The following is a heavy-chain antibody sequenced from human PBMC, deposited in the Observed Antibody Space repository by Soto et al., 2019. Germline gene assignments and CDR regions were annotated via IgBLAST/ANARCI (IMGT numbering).Heavy chain of an antibody. J-gene: IGHJ6*02. CDR3: AREKTSYGMDV. V-gene: IGHV1-8*01. CDR2: MKPKSGNT. CDR1: GYTFTNYD. Sequence: QVQLVQSGAEVKKPGASVKVSCKASGYTFTNYDINWVRQATGQGLERVGWMKPKSGNTGYAQKFQGRVTMTRNTSISTAYMELSSLRSEDTAVYYCAREKTSYGMDVWGQGTTVTVSS.